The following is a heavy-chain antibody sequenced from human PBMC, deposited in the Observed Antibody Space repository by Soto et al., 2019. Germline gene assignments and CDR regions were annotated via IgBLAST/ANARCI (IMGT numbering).Heavy chain of an antibody. CDR2: ISRSSNYI. V-gene: IGHV3-21*01. CDR3: ARDYGDYYGGRYFDL. Sequence: PGGSLRLSCAASGFTFSSYSMNWVRQAPGKGLEWVSSISRSSNYIYYAESVKGRFTISRDNAKNSLYLQMDSLRAEDTAVYYCARDYGDYYGGRYFDLWGRGTLVTVSS. D-gene: IGHD4-17*01. J-gene: IGHJ2*01. CDR1: GFTFSSYS.